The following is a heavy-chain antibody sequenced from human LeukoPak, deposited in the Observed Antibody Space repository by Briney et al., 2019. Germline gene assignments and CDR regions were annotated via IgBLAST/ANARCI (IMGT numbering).Heavy chain of an antibody. Sequence: PGGSLRLSCGASGFTFTSYAMSWIRRAPGKGLEWVSAISGGGENTYYGDSVKGRFTISRDNSKNTLYLQMNSLRAEDTATYYCAKPRAMTTGVGRYFDLWGRGTLVTVSS. D-gene: IGHD1-1*01. V-gene: IGHV3-23*01. CDR2: ISGGGENT. CDR1: GFTFTSYA. J-gene: IGHJ2*01. CDR3: AKPRAMTTGVGRYFDL.